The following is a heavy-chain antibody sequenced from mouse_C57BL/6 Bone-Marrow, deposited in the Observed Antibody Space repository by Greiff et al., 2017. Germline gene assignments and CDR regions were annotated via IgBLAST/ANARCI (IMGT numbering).Heavy chain of an antibody. Sequence: EVQLVESGEGLVKPGGSLKLSCAASGFTFSSYAMSWVRQTPEKRLEWVAYISSGGDYIYYADTVKGRFTISRDNARNTLYLQMSSLKSEDTAMYYCTREGTGTDYFDYWGQGTTLTVSS. CDR3: TREGTGTDYFDY. J-gene: IGHJ2*01. D-gene: IGHD4-1*01. V-gene: IGHV5-9-1*02. CDR1: GFTFSSYA. CDR2: ISSGGDYI.